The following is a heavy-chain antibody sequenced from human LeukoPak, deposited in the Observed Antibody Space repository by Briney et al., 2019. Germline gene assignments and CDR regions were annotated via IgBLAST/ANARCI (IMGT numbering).Heavy chain of an antibody. CDR1: GYSISSDNW. V-gene: IGHV4-28*01. J-gene: IGHJ5*02. CDR2: IHYSGIT. CDR3: ARKPNAVYWFDP. Sequence: PSDTLSLTCAVSGYSISSDNWWGWIRQPPGKGLEWIGYIHYSGITYYSPSLKSRVTLSVDTSKNQFSLRLSSVTAVDTAVYYCARKPNAVYWFDPWGQGTLSPSPQ. D-gene: IGHD4/OR15-4a*01.